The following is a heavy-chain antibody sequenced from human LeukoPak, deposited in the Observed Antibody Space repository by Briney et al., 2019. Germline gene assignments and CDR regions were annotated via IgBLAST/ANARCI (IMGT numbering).Heavy chain of an antibody. J-gene: IGHJ1*01. CDR1: GGTFSSYA. CDR3: ARDKAVTTERTQYFHH. D-gene: IGHD4-11*01. V-gene: IGHV1-69*04. Sequence: ASVKVSCKASGGTFSSYAISWVRQAPGQGLEWMGRIIPILGIANYAQKFQFRVTMTTDTSTSTAYMELRGLTSDDTAVYYCARDKAVTTERTQYFHHWGQGTLVTVSS. CDR2: IIPILGIA.